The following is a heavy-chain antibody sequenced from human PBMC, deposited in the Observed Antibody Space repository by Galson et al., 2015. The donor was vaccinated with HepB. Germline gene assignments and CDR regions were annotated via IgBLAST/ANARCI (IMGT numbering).Heavy chain of an antibody. J-gene: IGHJ5*02. CDR3: VAVDEYGRIDI. D-gene: IGHD6-19*01. CDR1: GLTLSTYA. Sequence: LRLSCAASGLTLSTYAMSWVRQTPGKGLYWIGYMYFNTKYTPSLKSRVTISVDTSKNQFFLNVTSVTAADTAVYYCVAVDEYGRIDIWGQGTQVIVS. V-gene: IGHV4-59*01. CDR2: MYFNT.